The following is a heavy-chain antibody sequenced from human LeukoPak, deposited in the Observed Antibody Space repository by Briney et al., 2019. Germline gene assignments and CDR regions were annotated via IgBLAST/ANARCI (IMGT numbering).Heavy chain of an antibody. D-gene: IGHD6-19*01. V-gene: IGHV4-34*01. CDR3: ARRNPSSGWPSDY. Sequence: ASETLSLTCAVYGGSFSGYYWTWIRQPPGKGLEWIGEINHSGSSNYSPSLKGRVTISVDTSKNQFSLRLSSVTAADTAVYYCARRNPSSGWPSDYWGQGTLVTVSS. CDR1: GGSFSGYY. CDR2: INHSGSS. J-gene: IGHJ4*02.